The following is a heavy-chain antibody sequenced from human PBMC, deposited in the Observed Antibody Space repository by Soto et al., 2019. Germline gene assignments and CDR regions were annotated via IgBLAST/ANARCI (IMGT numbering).Heavy chain of an antibody. CDR2: VYYSGAS. V-gene: IGHV4-39*01. CDR1: GGSISDENYY. D-gene: IGHD6-19*01. J-gene: IGHJ4*02. CDR3: ARRVGSGWHYYFDY. Sequence: TSETLSLTCIVSGGSISDENYYWAWIRQSPGKGLEWIGGVYYSGASSYNPSLMSRVTISVDTSKNQFSLKLSSVTAADTAVYYCARRVGSGWHYYFDYWGQGTLVTVSS.